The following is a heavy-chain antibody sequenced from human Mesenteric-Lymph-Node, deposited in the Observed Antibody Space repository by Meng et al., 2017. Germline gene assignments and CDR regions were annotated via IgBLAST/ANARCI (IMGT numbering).Heavy chain of an antibody. V-gene: IGHV1-2*06. CDR3: ERGGGVAPI. CDR2: INPNSGAT. Sequence: ASVKVSCKASGYTFTGYYMHWVRQAPGQGLEWMGRINPNSGATHYAQNFVGRVTMTRDTSNSTAYTDSSRLRSDNTSVFYGERGGGVAPIWDQGTLVTSPQ. CDR1: GYTFTGYY. J-gene: IGHJ4*02. D-gene: IGHD5-12*01.